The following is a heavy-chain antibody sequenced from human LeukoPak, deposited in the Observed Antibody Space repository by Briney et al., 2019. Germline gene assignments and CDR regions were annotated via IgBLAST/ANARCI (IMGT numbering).Heavy chain of an antibody. J-gene: IGHJ3*02. CDR1: GFTFSSYG. V-gene: IGHV3-30*02. CDR2: IRYDGSDK. Sequence: PGGSLRLSCAASGFTFSSYGMHWVRQAPGKGLEWVTFIRYDGSDKYYADSVKGRFTISRDNSRNTLYLQMNSLRVEDTAVYYCARAELVADAFDIWGQGTMVTVSS. D-gene: IGHD6-6*01. CDR3: ARAELVADAFDI.